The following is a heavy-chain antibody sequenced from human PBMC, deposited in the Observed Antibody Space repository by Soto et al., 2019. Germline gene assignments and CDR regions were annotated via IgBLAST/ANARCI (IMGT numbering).Heavy chain of an antibody. CDR2: INPNSGGT. CDR3: ARGRGRKDIVVVPAAMLDY. J-gene: IGHJ4*02. D-gene: IGHD2-2*01. V-gene: IGHV1-2*04. Sequence: ASVKVSCKASGYTFTGYYMHWVRQAPGQGLEWTGWINPNSGGTNYAQKFQGWVTMTRDTSISTAYMELSRLRSDDTAVYYCARGRGRKDIVVVPAAMLDYWGQGTLVTVSS. CDR1: GYTFTGYY.